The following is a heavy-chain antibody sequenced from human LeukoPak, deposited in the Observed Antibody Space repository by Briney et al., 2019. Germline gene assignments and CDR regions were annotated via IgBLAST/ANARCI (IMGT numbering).Heavy chain of an antibody. CDR3: ARGSSAPTTPFSYYYYYMDV. Sequence: SETLSLTCAVYGGSFSGYYWSWIRQPPGKGLEWIGEINHSGSTNYNPSLKSRVTISVDTSKNQFSLKLSSVTAADTAVYYCARGSSAPTTPFSYYYYYMDVWGKGTTVTVSS. V-gene: IGHV4-34*01. J-gene: IGHJ6*03. D-gene: IGHD6-6*01. CDR1: GGSFSGYY. CDR2: INHSGST.